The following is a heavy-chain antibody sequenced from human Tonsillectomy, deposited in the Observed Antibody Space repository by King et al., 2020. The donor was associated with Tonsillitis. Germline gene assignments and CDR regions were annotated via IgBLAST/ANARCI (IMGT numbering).Heavy chain of an antibody. CDR1: GDTFSNYA. CDR3: ARAVRDVVIPDPVDT. CDR2: IIPVYGTT. D-gene: IGHD3-22*01. Sequence: QLVQSGPEVKKPGSSVKVSCKASGDTFSNYAITWVRQAPGQGLEWMGGIIPVYGTTYYSQKFQGRVTITADEFTTTAYMDLTSLRSDDTAVYYCARAVRDVVIPDPVDTWGQGTLVSVSS. V-gene: IGHV1-69*01. J-gene: IGHJ4*02.